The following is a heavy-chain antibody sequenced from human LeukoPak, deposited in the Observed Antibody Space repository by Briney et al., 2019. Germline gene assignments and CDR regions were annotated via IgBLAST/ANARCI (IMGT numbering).Heavy chain of an antibody. D-gene: IGHD4-11*01. V-gene: IGHV3-33*06. Sequence: PGGSLRLSCAASGFTFSSYGMHWVRQAPGKGLEWVAVIWYDGSNKYYADSVKGRFTISRDNSKNTLYLQMNSLRAEDTAVYYCAKSNFLTTVTDKTTDYWGQGTLVTVSS. CDR2: IWYDGSNK. CDR3: AKSNFLTTVTDKTTDY. J-gene: IGHJ4*02. CDR1: GFTFSSYG.